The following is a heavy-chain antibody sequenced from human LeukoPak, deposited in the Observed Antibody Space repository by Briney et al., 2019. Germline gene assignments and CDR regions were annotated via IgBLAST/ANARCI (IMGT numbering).Heavy chain of an antibody. V-gene: IGHV1-69*13. D-gene: IGHD2-2*02. CDR2: IIPIFGTA. CDR3: ARGGETCSSTSCYSY. CDR1: GGTFSSYA. Sequence: ASVKVSCKASGGTFSSYAISWVRQAPGQGLEWMGGIIPIFGTANYAQKFQGRVTITADESTSTAYMELSSLRSEDTAVYYCARGGETCSSTSCYSYWGQGTLVTVSS. J-gene: IGHJ4*02.